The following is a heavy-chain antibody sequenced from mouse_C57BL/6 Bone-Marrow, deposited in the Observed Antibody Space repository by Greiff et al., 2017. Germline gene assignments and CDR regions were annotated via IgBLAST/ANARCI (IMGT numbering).Heavy chain of an antibody. D-gene: IGHD1-1*01. CDR3: ARSGDYGRSVGDWYFDV. CDR1: GYTFTSYW. CDR2: IDPSDSYT. V-gene: IGHV1-59*01. Sequence: QVQLQQPGAELVRPGTSVTLSCKASGYTFTSYWMHWVKQRPGQGLEWIGVIDPSDSYTNYNQKFKGKATLTVDTSSSTAYMQLSSLTYEDSAVYYGARSGDYGRSVGDWYFDVWGTGTTVTVSS. J-gene: IGHJ1*03.